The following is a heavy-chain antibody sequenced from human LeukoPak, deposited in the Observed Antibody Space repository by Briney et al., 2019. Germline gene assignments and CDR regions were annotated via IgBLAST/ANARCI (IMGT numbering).Heavy chain of an antibody. Sequence: SETLSLTCTVSGGSISSYYWSWIRQPPGKGLEWIGEINHSGSTNYNPSLKSRVTISVDTSKNQFSLKLSSVTAADTAVYYCARLGEYDYVWGSYRAFDYWGQGTLVTVSS. V-gene: IGHV4-34*01. CDR2: INHSGST. D-gene: IGHD3-16*02. CDR3: ARLGEYDYVWGSYRAFDY. J-gene: IGHJ4*02. CDR1: GGSISSYY.